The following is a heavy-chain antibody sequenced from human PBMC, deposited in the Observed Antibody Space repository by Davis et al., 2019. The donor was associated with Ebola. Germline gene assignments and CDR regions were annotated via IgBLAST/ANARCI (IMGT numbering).Heavy chain of an antibody. Sequence: SETLSLTCTVSGGSISGSIYYWGWIRQPPGKGLEWIGSIYYSGSTYYNPSLKSRVTISVDTSKNQFSLKLSSVTAADTAVYYCARLLTYYYDSSGYQINSFFDYWGQGTLVTVSS. J-gene: IGHJ4*02. CDR2: IYYSGST. D-gene: IGHD3-22*01. CDR3: ARLLTYYYDSSGYQINSFFDY. CDR1: GGSISGSIYY. V-gene: IGHV4-39*01.